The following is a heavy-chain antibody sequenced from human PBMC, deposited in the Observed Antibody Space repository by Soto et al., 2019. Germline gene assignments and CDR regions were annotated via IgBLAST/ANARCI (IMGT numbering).Heavy chain of an antibody. CDR2: INHSGST. V-gene: IGHV4-34*01. J-gene: IGHJ5*02. CDR3: ARCSGVVIPTSNWFDP. CDR1: GGSFSGYY. D-gene: IGHD3-3*01. Sequence: SETLSLTCAVYGGSFSGYYWSWIRQPPGKGLGWIGEINHSGSTNYNPSLKSRVTISVDTSKNQFSLKLSSVTAADTAVYYCARCSGVVIPTSNWFDPWGQGTLVTVSS.